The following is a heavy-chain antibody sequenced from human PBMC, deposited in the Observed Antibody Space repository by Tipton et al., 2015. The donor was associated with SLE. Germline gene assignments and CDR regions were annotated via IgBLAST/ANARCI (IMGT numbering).Heavy chain of an antibody. Sequence: GSLRLSCAASGFTFSNSWMSWVRQAPGKGLEWVSSISSSSSYIYYADSVKGRFTISRDNAKNSLYLQMNSLRAEDTAVYYCASGGWDACDICGQGTMVTVS. V-gene: IGHV3-21*01. CDR2: ISSSSSYI. CDR1: GFTFSNSW. D-gene: IGHD3-16*01. CDR3: ASGGWDACDI. J-gene: IGHJ3*02.